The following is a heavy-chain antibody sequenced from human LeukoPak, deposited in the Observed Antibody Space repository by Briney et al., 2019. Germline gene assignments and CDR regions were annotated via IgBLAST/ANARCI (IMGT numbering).Heavy chain of an antibody. Sequence: GGSLRLSCAASGFTFSSYEMNWVRQAPGKGLECISYISTSGSIIYYADSVKGRFTISRDNAKNSLYLQMNSLRAEDTAVYYCARNSIAARPLDYWGQGTLVTVSS. V-gene: IGHV3-48*03. CDR1: GFTFSSYE. CDR2: ISTSGSII. D-gene: IGHD6-6*01. J-gene: IGHJ4*02. CDR3: ARNSIAARPLDY.